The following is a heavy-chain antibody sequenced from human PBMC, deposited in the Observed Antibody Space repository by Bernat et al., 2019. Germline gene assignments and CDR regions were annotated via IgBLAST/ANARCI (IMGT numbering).Heavy chain of an antibody. CDR2: LSAYNGDT. D-gene: IGHD3-16*01. CDR1: GYTFNTYS. Sequence: QVQLVQSGPEVKRPGDSVKVSCEASGYTFNTYSLTWVRQAPGQGLEWMGWLSAYNGDTSSAQKFQGGVTMTTDTSTSTAYMELRSLTSDDTAVYYCARGTTVILTHLDYWGQGTPVTVSS. V-gene: IGHV1-18*01. J-gene: IGHJ4*02. CDR3: ARGTTVILTHLDY.